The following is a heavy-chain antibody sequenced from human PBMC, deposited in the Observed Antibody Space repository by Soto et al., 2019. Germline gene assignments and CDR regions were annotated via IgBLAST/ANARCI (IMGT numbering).Heavy chain of an antibody. CDR1: GYTFSMHA. CDR3: ARDEGGWNSIEGGCVKFILDD. J-gene: IGHJ1*01. CDR2: INAGNGDT. D-gene: IGHD1-7*01. V-gene: IGHV1-3*01. Sequence: ASVKVSCKTSGYTFSMHAIHWVRQAPGQGLEWMGWINAGNGDTKYSENFQDRVAITRDAYASAAYMEVRSLRSEDTAIYYCARDEGGWNSIEGGCVKFILDDWGQGSVVTVSS.